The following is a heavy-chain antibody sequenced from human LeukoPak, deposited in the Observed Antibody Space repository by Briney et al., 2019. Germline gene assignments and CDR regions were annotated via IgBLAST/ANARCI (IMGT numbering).Heavy chain of an antibody. Sequence: GGSLRLSCAASGFTFSSYWMHWVRHAPGKGLVWVSRINSDGSSTSYADSVKGRFTISRDNAKNTLYPQMNSLRAEDTAVYYCARDTDTVTTILDYWGQGTLVTVSS. J-gene: IGHJ4*02. CDR2: INSDGSST. D-gene: IGHD4-17*01. CDR3: ARDTDTVTTILDY. CDR1: GFTFSSYW. V-gene: IGHV3-74*01.